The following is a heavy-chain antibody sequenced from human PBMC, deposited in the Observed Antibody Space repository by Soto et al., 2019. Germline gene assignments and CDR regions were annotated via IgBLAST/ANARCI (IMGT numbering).Heavy chain of an antibody. CDR1: GYSFTNYW. V-gene: IGHV5-51*01. Sequence: LGESLKISCKVYGYSFTNYWIGWVRQMPGKGLELMGLIHPGESDTKYSPSFQGQATISGDRSITTAYLQWSSLKASDTAIYYCARHLIGTTFRRDYFDDWGQGTQVTVSS. CDR3: ARHLIGTTFRRDYFDD. D-gene: IGHD1-20*01. CDR2: IHPGESDT. J-gene: IGHJ4*02.